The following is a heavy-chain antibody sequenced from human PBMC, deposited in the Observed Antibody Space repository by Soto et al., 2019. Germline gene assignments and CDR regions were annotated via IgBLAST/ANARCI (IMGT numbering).Heavy chain of an antibody. CDR2: ISSVGSTV. J-gene: IGHJ4*02. V-gene: IGHV3-48*03. Sequence: EVQLVESAGGLVQPGGSLRLSCAASGFTFSNYEMNWVRQAPGKGLEWVSYISSVGSTVNYADSVKGRFTISRDNAKSSLFLQMNSLRAEDTAVYYCAKEATNIDNFDYWGQGTLVTVSS. CDR1: GFTFSNYE. CDR3: AKEATNIDNFDY. D-gene: IGHD1-26*01.